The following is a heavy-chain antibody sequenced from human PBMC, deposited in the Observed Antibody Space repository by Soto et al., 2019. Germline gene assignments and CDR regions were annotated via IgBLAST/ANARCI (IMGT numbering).Heavy chain of an antibody. J-gene: IGHJ4*02. CDR1: GYSFTSYW. CDR2: IYPGDSDT. CDR3: ARQAISSGWYPYYYDC. D-gene: IGHD6-19*01. V-gene: IGHV5-51*01. Sequence: PGESLKISCKGSGYSFTSYWIGWVRQMPGKGLEWMGIIYPGDSDTRYSPSFQGQVTISADKSISTAYLQWSSLKASDTAMYYCARQAISSGWYPYYYDCWGQGTLVTVSS.